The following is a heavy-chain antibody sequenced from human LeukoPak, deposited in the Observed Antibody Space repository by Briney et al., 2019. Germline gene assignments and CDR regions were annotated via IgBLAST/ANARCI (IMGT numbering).Heavy chain of an antibody. Sequence: GGSLRLSCAVSGITLSNYGMSWVRQAPGKGLEWVSAISGSGGSTYYADSVKGRFTISRDNSKNTLYLQMNSLRAEDTAVYYCAKGEAAAGKDVWGKGTTVTVSS. V-gene: IGHV3-23*01. D-gene: IGHD6-13*01. CDR2: ISGSGGST. CDR3: AKGEAAAGKDV. J-gene: IGHJ6*04. CDR1: GITLSNYG.